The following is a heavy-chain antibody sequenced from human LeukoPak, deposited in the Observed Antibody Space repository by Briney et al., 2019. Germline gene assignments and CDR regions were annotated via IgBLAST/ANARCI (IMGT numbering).Heavy chain of an antibody. J-gene: IGHJ4*02. CDR1: GGSISSGGYY. D-gene: IGHD5-24*01. Sequence: SETLSLTCTVSGGSISSGGYYWGWIRQHPGKGLEWIGYIYYSGSTYYNPSLKSRVTISVDTSKNQFSLKLSSVTAADTAVYYCARAHRDGYNHASYFDYWGQGTLVTVSS. CDR2: IYYSGST. CDR3: ARAHRDGYNHASYFDY. V-gene: IGHV4-31*03.